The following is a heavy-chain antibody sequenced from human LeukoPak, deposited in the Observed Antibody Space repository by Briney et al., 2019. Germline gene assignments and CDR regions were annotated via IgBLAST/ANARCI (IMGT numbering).Heavy chain of an antibody. CDR1: GGSISSSSYY. J-gene: IGHJ6*03. D-gene: IGHD4-11*01. CDR2: IYYSGGT. CDR3: ARHFDYSNYYYYYMDV. Sequence: PSETLSLTCTVPGGSISSSSYYWGWIRQPPGKGLEWIGSIYYSGGTYYNPSLKSRFTISVDTSKNQFSLKLSSVTAADTAVYYCARHFDYSNYYYYYMDVWGKGTTVTVSS. V-gene: IGHV4-39*01.